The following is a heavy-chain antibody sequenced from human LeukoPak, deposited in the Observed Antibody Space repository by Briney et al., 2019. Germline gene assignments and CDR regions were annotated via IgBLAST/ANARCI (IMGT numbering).Heavy chain of an antibody. CDR2: MNGEGTTI. D-gene: IGHD1-7*01. V-gene: IGHV3-74*01. CDR1: GLTFRTTW. J-gene: IGHJ4*02. Sequence: GGSLRLSCATSGLTFRTTWMHWVRQAPGKELMWVSRMNGEGTTIDYADSVKGRFTVSRDYAKNTLFPRMNNLRTEDTALYFCATARNFRFEYWGQGSLVIVSA. CDR3: ATARNFRFEY.